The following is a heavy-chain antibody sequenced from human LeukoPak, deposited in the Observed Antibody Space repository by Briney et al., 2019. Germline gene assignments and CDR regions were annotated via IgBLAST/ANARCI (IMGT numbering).Heavy chain of an antibody. Sequence: NPSQTLSLTCTVSGDSISSGDYYWSWIRQPAGKGLEWIGRISSSGSTNYNPSLKSRVTISVDTSKNQFSLKLSSVTAADTAVYYCARGYSYGYNYFDYWGQGTQVTVSS. CDR3: ARGYSYGYNYFDY. V-gene: IGHV4-61*02. CDR2: ISSSGST. CDR1: GDSISSGDYY. D-gene: IGHD5-18*01. J-gene: IGHJ4*02.